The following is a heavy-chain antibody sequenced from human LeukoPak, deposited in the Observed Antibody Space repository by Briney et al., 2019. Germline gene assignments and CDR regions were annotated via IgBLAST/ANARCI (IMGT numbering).Heavy chain of an antibody. CDR1: GFTFSGYE. Sequence: GESLRLSCATSGFTFSGYEMNWVRQDPGKGLEWVSYISSSGSSIDYADSVKGRFTISRDNAKNSLYLQMNSLRAEDTAVYYCARNGLWLDNWGQGTLVTVSS. V-gene: IGHV3-48*03. J-gene: IGHJ5*02. D-gene: IGHD1-1*01. CDR2: ISSSGSSI. CDR3: ARNGLWLDN.